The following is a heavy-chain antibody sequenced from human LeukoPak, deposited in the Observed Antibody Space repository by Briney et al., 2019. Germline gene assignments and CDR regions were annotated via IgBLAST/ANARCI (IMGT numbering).Heavy chain of an antibody. V-gene: IGHV3-30*02. Sequence: GGSLRLSCAASGFTFSSFGMHWVRRAPGKGLEWVTFIRYDGSHKYYADSVKGRFTISRDNSNNTLYMQMDSLRIEDTAVYYCAKAGGTYYPDHFVPWGQGTLVTVSS. J-gene: IGHJ5*02. CDR1: GFTFSSFG. CDR2: IRYDGSHK. D-gene: IGHD3-10*01. CDR3: AKAGGTYYPDHFVP.